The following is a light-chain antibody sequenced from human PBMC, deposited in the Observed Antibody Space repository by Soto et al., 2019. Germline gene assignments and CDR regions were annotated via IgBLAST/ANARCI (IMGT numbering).Light chain of an antibody. CDR1: ASNIGSNF. Sequence: QLVLTQPPSASGTPGQRATISCSGSASNIGSNFVYWYQQFPRTAPKLLIYRSNQRPSGVPERFSASKSGTSASLAITGLRSEDEAEYYCSSWDDGLSGPVFGGGTKLTVL. CDR3: SSWDDGLSGPV. J-gene: IGLJ3*02. CDR2: RSN. V-gene: IGLV1-47*01.